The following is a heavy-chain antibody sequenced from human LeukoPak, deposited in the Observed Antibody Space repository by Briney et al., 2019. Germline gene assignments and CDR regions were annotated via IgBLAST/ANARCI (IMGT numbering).Heavy chain of an antibody. Sequence: PSETLSLTCTVSGGSISSGSYYWSWIRQPAGKGLEWIGRIYTSGSTNYNPSLKSRVTISVDTSKNQFSLKLSSVTAADTAVYYCARVGDSNRQFDYWGQGTLVTVSS. D-gene: IGHD6-13*01. J-gene: IGHJ4*02. V-gene: IGHV4-61*02. CDR1: GGSISSGSYY. CDR3: ARVGDSNRQFDY. CDR2: IYTSGST.